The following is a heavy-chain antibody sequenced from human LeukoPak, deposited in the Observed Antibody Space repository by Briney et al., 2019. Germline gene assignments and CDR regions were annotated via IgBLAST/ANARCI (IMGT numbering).Heavy chain of an antibody. CDR3: AREIKPSGYDYSYYYYTDV. CDR2: INPNSGGT. CDR1: GYTFTGYY. Sequence: ASVKVSCKASGYTFTGYYMHWVRQAPGQGLEWMGRINPNSGGTNYAQKFQGRVTMTRDTSISTAYMELSRLRSDDTAVYYCAREIKPSGYDYSYYYYTDVWGKGTTVTVSS. D-gene: IGHD5-12*01. V-gene: IGHV1-2*06. J-gene: IGHJ6*03.